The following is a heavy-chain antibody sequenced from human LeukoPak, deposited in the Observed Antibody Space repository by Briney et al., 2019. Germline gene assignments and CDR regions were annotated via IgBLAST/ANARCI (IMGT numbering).Heavy chain of an antibody. V-gene: IGHV1-3*01. J-gene: IGHJ5*02. Sequence: ASVKVSCKASGYTLTSYAMHWVRQAPGQRLEWMGWINAGNGNTKYSQKFQGRVTITRDTSASTAYMELSSLRSEDTAVYYCARGLTIFWANWFDPWGQGTLVTVSS. CDR2: INAGNGNT. D-gene: IGHD3-9*01. CDR1: GYTLTSYA. CDR3: ARGLTIFWANWFDP.